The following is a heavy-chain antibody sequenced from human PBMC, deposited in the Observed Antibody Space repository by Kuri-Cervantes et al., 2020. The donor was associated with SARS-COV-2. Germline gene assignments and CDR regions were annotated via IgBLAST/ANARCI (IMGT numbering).Heavy chain of an antibody. V-gene: IGHV3-66*02. J-gene: IGHJ5*02. D-gene: IGHD6-19*01. Sequence: GGSLRLSCAASGFTFSSYWMSWVRQAPGKGLEWVSVIYSGGSTYYADSVKGRFTISRDNSKNTLYLQMNSLRAEDTAVYYCARDLAAVAGGGWFDPWGQGTLVTVSS. CDR1: GFTFSSYW. CDR2: IYSGGST. CDR3: ARDLAAVAGGGWFDP.